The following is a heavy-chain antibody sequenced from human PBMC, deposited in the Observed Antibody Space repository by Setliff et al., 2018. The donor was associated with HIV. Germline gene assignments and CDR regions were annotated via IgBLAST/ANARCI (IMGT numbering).Heavy chain of an antibody. D-gene: IGHD3-3*01. Sequence: LSLTCTVSGGSISGGGYYWSWIRQHPGKGLDWIGNIYYIGNTDYNPSLKSRVTISIDTSKNQFSLKLSSVTAADTAIYYCARVPRITTLRNAFDIWGQGTMVTVPS. CDR2: IYYIGNT. J-gene: IGHJ3*02. CDR3: ARVPRITTLRNAFDI. CDR1: GGSISGGGYY. V-gene: IGHV4-31*03.